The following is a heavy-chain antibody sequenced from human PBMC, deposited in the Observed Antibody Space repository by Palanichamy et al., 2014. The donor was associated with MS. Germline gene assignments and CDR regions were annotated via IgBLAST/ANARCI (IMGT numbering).Heavy chain of an antibody. J-gene: IGHJ5*02. V-gene: IGHV4-30-2*01. CDR3: ARLTGLGRGGYIGRHQNTFVRGFDP. CDR2: IDHSGTT. D-gene: IGHD3-16*02. Sequence: QLQLQESGSGLVKPSQTLSLTCAVSGGSISSGSHSWSWIRQPPGKGLEWIGNIDHSGTTYYNPSLKSRVTISVDGSKNQFSLKLASVTAADTAVYYCARLTGLGRGGYIGRHQNTFVRGFDPWGQGTLVTVSS. CDR1: GGSISSGSHS.